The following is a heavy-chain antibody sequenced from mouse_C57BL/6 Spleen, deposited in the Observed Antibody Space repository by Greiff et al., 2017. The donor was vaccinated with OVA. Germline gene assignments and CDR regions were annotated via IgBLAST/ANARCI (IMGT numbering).Heavy chain of an antibody. Sequence: VQLQQSGAELVKPGASVKISCKASGYAFSSYWMNWVKQRPGKGLEWIGQIYPGDGATNYNGKFKGKATLTADKSSSTAYMQLSSLTSEDSAVYFCARRAYYSNEAMDYWGQGTSVTVSS. D-gene: IGHD2-5*01. CDR3: ARRAYYSNEAMDY. V-gene: IGHV1-80*01. CDR2: IYPGDGAT. J-gene: IGHJ4*01. CDR1: GYAFSSYW.